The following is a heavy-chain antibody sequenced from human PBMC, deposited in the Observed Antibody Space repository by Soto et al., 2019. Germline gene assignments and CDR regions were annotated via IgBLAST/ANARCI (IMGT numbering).Heavy chain of an antibody. Sequence: SETLSLTCAVSGGSFSGYYWSWVRQPPGKGLEWIGDINHTGGSNYNPSLKSRVMISVDTAKTQFSLNVTSVTAADTAVYYCAREVGYYSATRRNLYFDYWGPGTLVTVSS. CDR1: GGSFSGYY. CDR3: AREVGYYSATRRNLYFDY. CDR2: INHTGGS. V-gene: IGHV4-34*01. J-gene: IGHJ4*02. D-gene: IGHD2-2*01.